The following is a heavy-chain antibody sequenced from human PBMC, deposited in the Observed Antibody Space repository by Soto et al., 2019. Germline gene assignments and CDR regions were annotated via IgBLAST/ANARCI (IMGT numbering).Heavy chain of an antibody. CDR3: ARDYYGSGSYLPTALYYYYMDV. D-gene: IGHD3-10*01. CDR2: ISSSSSYI. V-gene: IGHV3-21*01. CDR1: GFTFSSYS. J-gene: IGHJ6*03. Sequence: GGSLRLSCAASGFTFSSYSMNWVRQAPGKGLEWVSSISSSSSYIYYADSVKGRFTISRDNAKNSLYLQMNSLRAEDTAVYYCARDYYGSGSYLPTALYYYYMDVWGKGTTVTVSS.